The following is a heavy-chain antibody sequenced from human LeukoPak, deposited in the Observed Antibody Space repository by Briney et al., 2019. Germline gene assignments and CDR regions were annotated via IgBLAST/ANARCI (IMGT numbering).Heavy chain of an antibody. J-gene: IGHJ5*02. V-gene: IGHV3-9*01. CDR2: ISWNSGSI. D-gene: IGHD3-9*01. Sequence: GGSLRLSCAASGFTFDDYAMHWVRQAPGKGLEWVSGISWNSGSIGYADSVEGRFTISRDNAKNSLYLQMNSLRAEDTALYYCAKSQDYDILTGRNWFDPWGQGTLVTVSS. CDR3: AKSQDYDILTGRNWFDP. CDR1: GFTFDDYA.